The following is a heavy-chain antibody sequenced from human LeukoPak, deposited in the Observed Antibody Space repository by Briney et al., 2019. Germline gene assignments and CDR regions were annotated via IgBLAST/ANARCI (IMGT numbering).Heavy chain of an antibody. V-gene: IGHV3-30*18. CDR3: AKVSHYCSSTSCYKGDYYYGMDV. D-gene: IGHD2-2*02. CDR2: ISYDGSNK. CDR1: RFTFSHYW. Sequence: GGSLRLSCVVSRFTFSHYWMSWVRQAPGKGLEWVAVISYDGSNKYYADSVKGRFTISRDNSKNTLYLQMNSLRAEDTAVYYCAKVSHYCSSTSCYKGDYYYGMDVWGQGTTVTVSS. J-gene: IGHJ6*02.